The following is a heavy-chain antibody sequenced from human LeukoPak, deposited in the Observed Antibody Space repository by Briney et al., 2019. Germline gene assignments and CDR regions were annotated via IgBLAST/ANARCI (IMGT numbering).Heavy chain of an antibody. J-gene: IGHJ4*02. CDR3: AKGGPGRYYYDSSGYYSYFDY. D-gene: IGHD3-22*01. CDR2: ISGSGGST. V-gene: IGHV3-23*01. CDR1: GFTFSSYA. Sequence: QPGGSLRLSCAASGFTFSSYAMSWVRQAPGKGLEWVSAISGSGGSTYYADSVKGRFTISRDNSKNTLYLQMNSLRAEDTAVYYCAKGGPGRYYYDSSGYYSYFDYWGQGTLVTVSS.